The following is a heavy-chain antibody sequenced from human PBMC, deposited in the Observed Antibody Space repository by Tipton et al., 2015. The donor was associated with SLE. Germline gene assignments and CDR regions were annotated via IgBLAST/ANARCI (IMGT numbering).Heavy chain of an antibody. V-gene: IGHV3-23*01. CDR1: GFTFSSYA. J-gene: IGHJ4*02. CDR2: ISGSGGST. D-gene: IGHD6-13*01. CDR3: TGLAAAGADY. Sequence: SLRLSCAASGFTFSSYAMSWVRQAPGKGLEWVSAISGSGGSTYYADSVKGRFTISRDNAKNSLYLQMNSLKTEDTAVYYCTGLAAAGADYWGQGTLVTVSS.